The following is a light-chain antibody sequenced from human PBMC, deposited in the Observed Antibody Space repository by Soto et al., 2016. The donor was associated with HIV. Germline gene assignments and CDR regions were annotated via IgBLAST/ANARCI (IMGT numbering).Light chain of an antibody. Sequence: DIQMTQSPSSVSASVGDRVTITCRTNQSIGSWLAWYQQKAGKAPKLLIYGAASLQSGVPSRFSGSGSGTEFTLTISSLQPEDLATYFCQQYKTYPLTFGGGTKVQIK. CDR3: QQYKTYPLT. V-gene: IGKV1D-16*01. J-gene: IGKJ4*01. CDR2: GAA. CDR1: QSIGSW.